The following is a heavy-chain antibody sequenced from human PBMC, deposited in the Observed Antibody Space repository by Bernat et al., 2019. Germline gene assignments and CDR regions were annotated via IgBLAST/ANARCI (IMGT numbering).Heavy chain of an antibody. CDR3: ARHGTVVTKWGMDV. J-gene: IGHJ6*02. CDR1: GGSISSYY. V-gene: IGHV4-59*08. Sequence: QVQLQESGPGLVKPSETLSITCTVSGGSISSYYWSWIRQPPGKGLEWIGYIYYSGSTNYNPSLKSRVTISVDTSKNQFSLKLSSVTAADTAVYYCARHGTVVTKWGMDVWGQGTTVTVSS. CDR2: IYYSGST. D-gene: IGHD4-23*01.